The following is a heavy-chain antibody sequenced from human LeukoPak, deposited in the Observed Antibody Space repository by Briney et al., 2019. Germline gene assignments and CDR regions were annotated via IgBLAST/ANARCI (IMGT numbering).Heavy chain of an antibody. CDR3: AGSSQDYYDSVKFDP. CDR2: VYYSGST. Sequence: SETLSLTCAVYGGSFSGYYWSWIRQPPGKGLEWTANVYYSGSTYYNPSLKSRVTISVDTSKNQFSLKLSSVTAADTAVYYCAGSSQDYYDSVKFDPWGQGTLVTVSS. V-gene: IGHV4-34*01. CDR1: GGSFSGYY. D-gene: IGHD3-10*01. J-gene: IGHJ5*02.